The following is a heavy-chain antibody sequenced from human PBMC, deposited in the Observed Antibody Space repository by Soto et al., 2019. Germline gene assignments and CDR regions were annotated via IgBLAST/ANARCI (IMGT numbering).Heavy chain of an antibody. CDR1: GYTFTSYG. CDR2: ISAYNGNT. V-gene: IGHV1-18*04. D-gene: IGHD6-19*01. CDR3: ASKQAYTSGLYGDAFDI. Sequence: ASVKVSCKASGYTFTSYGISWVRQAPGQGLEWMGWISAYNGNTNYAQKLQGRVTMTTDTSTSTAYMELRSLRSDDTAVDYCASKQAYTSGLYGDAFDIWGQGTMVTVS. J-gene: IGHJ3*02.